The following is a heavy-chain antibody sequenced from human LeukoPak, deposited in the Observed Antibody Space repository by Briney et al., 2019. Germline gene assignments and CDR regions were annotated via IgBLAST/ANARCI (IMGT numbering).Heavy chain of an antibody. CDR1: GGTFSSYA. CDR2: IIPIFGTA. J-gene: IGHJ4*02. CDR3: ASPSGYYDSSGRFDY. D-gene: IGHD3-22*01. Sequence: WASVKVSCKASGGTFSSYAISWVRQAPGQGLGWMGGIIPIFGTANYAQKFQGRVTITADESTSTAYMELSSLRSEDTAVYYCASPSGYYDSSGRFDYWGQGTLVTVSS. V-gene: IGHV1-69*01.